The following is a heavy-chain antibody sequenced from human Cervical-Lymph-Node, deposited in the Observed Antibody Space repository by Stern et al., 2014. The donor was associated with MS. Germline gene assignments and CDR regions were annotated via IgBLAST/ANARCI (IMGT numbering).Heavy chain of an antibody. V-gene: IGHV4-59*01. J-gene: IGHJ5*02. D-gene: IGHD3-16*02. CDR2: ISYTGNT. Sequence: QLQLQESGPGLVRPSETLSLTCTVSGGSISDSSWSWIRQPPGKGLEWIGYISYTGNTDYSPSLKTRVTISLDTSKNQFSLNLYSVTAADTAVYYCARDRWWGSYRYLVNWFDPWGQGTLFTVSS. CDR3: ARDRWWGSYRYLVNWFDP. CDR1: GGSISDSS.